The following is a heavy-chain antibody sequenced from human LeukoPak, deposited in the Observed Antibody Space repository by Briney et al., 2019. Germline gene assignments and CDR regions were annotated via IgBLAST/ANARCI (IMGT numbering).Heavy chain of an antibody. D-gene: IGHD3-3*01. V-gene: IGHV4-39*01. Sequence: SETLSLTCTVSGGSISSSSYYWGWIRQPPGKGLEWIGSIYYSGSTYYNPSLKSRVTISVDPSKNQFSLKLSSVTAADTAVYYCARPYYDFWSGYHIVGFDPWGQGTLVTVSS. J-gene: IGHJ5*02. CDR3: ARPYYDFWSGYHIVGFDP. CDR1: GGSISSSSYY. CDR2: IYYSGST.